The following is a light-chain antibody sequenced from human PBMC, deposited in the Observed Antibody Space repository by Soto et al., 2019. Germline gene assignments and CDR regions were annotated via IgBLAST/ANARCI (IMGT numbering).Light chain of an antibody. CDR3: SSYTSSSTLV. CDR2: DVS. V-gene: IGLV2-14*01. Sequence: QSVLAQPASVSGSPGQSITISCTGTSSDVGDYNYVSWYQQHPGKAPKVMIYDVSNRPSGVSNHFSGSKSGNTASLTISGLQAEDEADYYCSSYTSSSTLVFGTGTKATVL. J-gene: IGLJ1*01. CDR1: SSDVGDYNY.